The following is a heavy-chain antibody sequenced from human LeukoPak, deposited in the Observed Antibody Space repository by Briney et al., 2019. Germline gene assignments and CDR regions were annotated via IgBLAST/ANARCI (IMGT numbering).Heavy chain of an antibody. V-gene: IGHV3-21*01. CDR3: ASLYSGSYLLDY. CDR1: GFTFSSYS. J-gene: IGHJ4*02. Sequence: GGSLRLSCAASGFTFSSYSMSWVRQAPGKGLEWVSSISSSSSYIYYADSVKGRFTISRDNAKNSLYLQMNSLRAEDTAVYYCASLYSGSYLLDYWGQGTLVTVSS. D-gene: IGHD1-26*01. CDR2: ISSSSSYI.